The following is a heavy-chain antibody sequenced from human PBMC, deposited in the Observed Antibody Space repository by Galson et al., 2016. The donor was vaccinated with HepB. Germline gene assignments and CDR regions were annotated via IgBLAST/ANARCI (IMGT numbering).Heavy chain of an antibody. CDR3: VRDGAGPLTYDS. J-gene: IGHJ4*02. V-gene: IGHV3-74*01. CDR2: LNPAGTKT. Sequence: SLRLSCAATGFILSDYWMNWVRQTPGKGLVWVSHLNPAGTKTAYADSVKGRFTFSRDKRKNTLYLQMDSLRVEDKAVYYCVRDGAGPLTYDSWGQGTLVTVSS. CDR1: GFILSDYW. D-gene: IGHD1-20*01.